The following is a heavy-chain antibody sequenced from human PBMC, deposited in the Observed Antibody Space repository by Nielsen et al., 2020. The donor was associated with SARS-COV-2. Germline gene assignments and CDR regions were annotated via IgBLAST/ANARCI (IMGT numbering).Heavy chain of an antibody. CDR3: ARSGYSYGYWFDP. Sequence: SETLSLTCTVSGGSISSSSYYWGWIRQPPGKGLEWIGSIYYSGSTYYNPSLKSRVTISVDTSKNQFSLKLSSVTAADTAVYYCARSGYSYGYWFDPWGQGTLVTVSS. J-gene: IGHJ5*02. D-gene: IGHD5-18*01. CDR1: GGSISSSSYY. CDR2: IYYSGST. V-gene: IGHV4-39*01.